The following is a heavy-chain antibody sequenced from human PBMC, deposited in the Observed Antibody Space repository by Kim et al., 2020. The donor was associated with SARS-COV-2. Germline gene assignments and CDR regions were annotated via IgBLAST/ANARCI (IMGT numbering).Heavy chain of an antibody. D-gene: IGHD4-17*01. CDR1: GFTVSSNY. CDR2: IYSGGST. Sequence: GGSLRLSCAASGFTVSSNYMSWVRQAPGKGLEWVSVIYSGGSTYYADSVKGRFTISRDNSKNTLYLQMNSLRAEDTAVYYCARGPSTRYYYYGMDVWGQGTTVTVSS. J-gene: IGHJ6*02. V-gene: IGHV3-66*02. CDR3: ARGPSTRYYYYGMDV.